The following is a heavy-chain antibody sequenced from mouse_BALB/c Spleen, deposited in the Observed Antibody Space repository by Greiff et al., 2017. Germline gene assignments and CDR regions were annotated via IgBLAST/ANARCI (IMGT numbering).Heavy chain of an antibody. D-gene: IGHD4-1*01. CDR3: TRHWDEFAY. V-gene: IGHV1-5*01. CDR2: IYPGNSDT. CDR1: GYSFTSYW. Sequence: EVKLMESGTVLARPGASVKMSCKASGYSFTSYWMHWVKQRPGQGLEWIGAIYPGNSDTSYNQKFKGKAKLTAVTSASTAYMELSSLTNEDSAVYYCTRHWDEFAYWGQGTLVTVSA. J-gene: IGHJ3*01.